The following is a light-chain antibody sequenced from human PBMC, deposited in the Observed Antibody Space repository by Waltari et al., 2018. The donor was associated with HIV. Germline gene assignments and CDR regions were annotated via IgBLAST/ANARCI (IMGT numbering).Light chain of an antibody. CDR1: SSAIGYFDY. J-gene: IGLJ1*01. V-gene: IGLV2-11*01. CDR2: EVS. Sequence: QSALTQPRSVSGSPGQSVTISCTGTSSAIGYFDYVSWYQQYPGKAPKVIIYEVSQRPSVVPDRFTASKSVITASLTISGLQDEDEADYYCCSYAGTYTYVFGTGTTVTVL. CDR3: CSYAGTYTYV.